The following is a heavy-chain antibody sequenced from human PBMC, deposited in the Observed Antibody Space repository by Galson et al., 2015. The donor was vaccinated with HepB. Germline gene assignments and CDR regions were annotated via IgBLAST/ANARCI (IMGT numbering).Heavy chain of an antibody. CDR3: ARSRGYCTSTSCYSGAFDI. J-gene: IGHJ3*02. V-gene: IGHV2-70*11. CDR1: GFSLTTRGLC. D-gene: IGHD2-2*01. Sequence: VKPTQTLTLTCAFSGFSLTTRGLCVSWIRQPPGKALEWLARIDWDDDKYYSTSLKTRLTISRDTSKNQVVLTMTNMDPVDTATYYCARSRGYCTSTSCYSGAFDIWGQGTMVTVSS. CDR2: IDWDDDK.